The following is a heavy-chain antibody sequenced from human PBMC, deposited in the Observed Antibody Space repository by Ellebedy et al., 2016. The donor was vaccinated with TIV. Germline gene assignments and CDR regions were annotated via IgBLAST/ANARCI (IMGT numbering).Heavy chain of an antibody. Sequence: GESLKISCSASGFTFSDYYMSWIRQAPGKGLEWVSYISSSGSTIYYADSVKGRFTISRDNAKNTLYLQMNSLRAEDTAVYYCARILCAGDCSQFGFDYWGQGTLVPVSS. V-gene: IGHV3-11*04. CDR2: ISSSGSTI. CDR1: GFTFSDYY. CDR3: ARILCAGDCSQFGFDY. D-gene: IGHD2-21*02. J-gene: IGHJ4*02.